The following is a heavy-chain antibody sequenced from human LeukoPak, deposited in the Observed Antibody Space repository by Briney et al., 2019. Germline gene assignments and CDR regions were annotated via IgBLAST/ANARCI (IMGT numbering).Heavy chain of an antibody. CDR1: GFTFSSYA. CDR3: AREGGYSSSWYPYYYYYMDV. J-gene: IGHJ6*03. V-gene: IGHV3-30*04. CDR2: ISYDGSNK. D-gene: IGHD6-13*01. Sequence: GGSLRLSCAASGFTFSSYAMHWVRQAPGKGLEWVAVISYDGSNKYYADSVKGRFTISRDNSKNTLYLQMNSLRAEDTAVYYCAREGGYSSSWYPYYYYYMDVWGKGTTVTVSS.